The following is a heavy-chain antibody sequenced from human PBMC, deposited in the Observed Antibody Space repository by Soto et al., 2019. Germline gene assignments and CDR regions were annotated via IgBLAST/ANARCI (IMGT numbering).Heavy chain of an antibody. J-gene: IGHJ4*02. Sequence: GGSLRLSCASSGFTFSNAWMSWVRQAPGKGLEWVGRIKSKTDGGTTDYAAPVKGRFTISRDDSKNTLYLQMNSLKTEDTAVYYCTTEESALEYYGSSGYYSSYFDYWGQGTLVTVSS. D-gene: IGHD3-22*01. CDR2: IKSKTDGGTT. CDR1: GFTFSNAW. CDR3: TTEESALEYYGSSGYYSSYFDY. V-gene: IGHV3-15*01.